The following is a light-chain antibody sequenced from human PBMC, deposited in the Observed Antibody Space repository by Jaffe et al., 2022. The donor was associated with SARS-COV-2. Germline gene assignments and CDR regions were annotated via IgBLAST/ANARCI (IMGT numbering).Light chain of an antibody. J-gene: IGKJ4*01. CDR3: QQSYSTPFT. Sequence: DIEMTQSPSSLSASVGDRVTITCRASQRISSYLNWYQQKPGNAPNLLIYAASSLQSGVPSRFSGSGSRTDFTLTITSLQREDFATYYCQQSYSTPFTFGGGTKVEIK. CDR2: AAS. V-gene: IGKV1-39*01. CDR1: QRISSY.